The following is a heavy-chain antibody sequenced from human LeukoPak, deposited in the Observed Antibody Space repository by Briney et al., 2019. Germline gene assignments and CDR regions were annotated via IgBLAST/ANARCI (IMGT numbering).Heavy chain of an antibody. D-gene: IGHD6-13*01. Sequence: KPSETLSLTCTVSGGSISSSSYYWVWIRQPPGKGLEWIGSIYYSGSTYYNPSLKSRVTISVDTSKNQFSLKLSSVTAADTAVYYCARDRQQLVRGDYFDYWGQGTLVTVSS. V-gene: IGHV4-39*07. CDR1: GGSISSSSYY. CDR3: ARDRQQLVRGDYFDY. J-gene: IGHJ4*02. CDR2: IYYSGST.